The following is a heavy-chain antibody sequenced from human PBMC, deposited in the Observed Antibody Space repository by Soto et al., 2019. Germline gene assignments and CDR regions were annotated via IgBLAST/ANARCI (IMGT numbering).Heavy chain of an antibody. CDR2: IYYSGST. CDR1: GGSISSGGYY. V-gene: IGHV4-39*01. J-gene: IGHJ4*02. D-gene: IGHD5-12*01. CDR3: ARRHWLRLFDC. Sequence: SETLSLTCTVSGGSISSGGYYWSWIRQHPGKGLEWIGSIYYSGSTYYNPSLKSRVTISVDTSKNQFSLKLSSLTATDTAVYYCARRHWLRLFDCWGQGTLVTVYS.